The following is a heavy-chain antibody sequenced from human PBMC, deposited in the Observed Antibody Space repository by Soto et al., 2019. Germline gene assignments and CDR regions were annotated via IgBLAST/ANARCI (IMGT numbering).Heavy chain of an antibody. CDR2: ISAYHGNT. V-gene: IGHV1-18*01. D-gene: IGHD3-9*01. CDR3: ARDLGEDFDYLPAY. Sequence: QVQLVQSGAEVKKPGASVKVSCKASGYTFTSYGISWVRQAPGQGLEWMGWISAYHGNTDYALKVQGRVTMTTATSTSTAYMELRGLRSDDTAVYYCARDLGEDFDYLPAYWGQGTLVTVSS. J-gene: IGHJ4*02. CDR1: GYTFTSYG.